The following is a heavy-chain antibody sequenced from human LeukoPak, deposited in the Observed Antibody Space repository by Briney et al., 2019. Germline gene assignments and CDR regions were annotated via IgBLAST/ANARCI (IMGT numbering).Heavy chain of an antibody. D-gene: IGHD4-17*01. CDR2: MNPNSGNT. Sequence: ASVKVSCKASGYTFTSYDINWVRQATGQGLEWVGWMNPNSGNTGYAQKFQGRVIMTRNTSISTAYMELSSLRSEDTAVYYCARGSSNDYGDSPVDYWGQGTLVTVSS. CDR3: ARGSSNDYGDSPVDY. V-gene: IGHV1-8*01. CDR1: GYTFTSYD. J-gene: IGHJ4*02.